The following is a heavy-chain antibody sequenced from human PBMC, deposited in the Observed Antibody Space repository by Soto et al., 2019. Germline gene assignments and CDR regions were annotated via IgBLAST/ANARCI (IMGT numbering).Heavy chain of an antibody. V-gene: IGHV1-69*02. J-gene: IGHJ3*02. CDR3: ARGFLRDGYTDAFDI. Sequence: QVQLVQSGAEVKKPGSSVKVSCKASGGTFSSYTISWVRQAPGQGLEWMGRIIPILGIANYAQKFQGRVTITADQYTSTAYMELSSLRSEDTAVYYCARGFLRDGYTDAFDIWGQGTMVTVSS. CDR2: IIPILGIA. CDR1: GGTFSSYT. D-gene: IGHD5-12*01.